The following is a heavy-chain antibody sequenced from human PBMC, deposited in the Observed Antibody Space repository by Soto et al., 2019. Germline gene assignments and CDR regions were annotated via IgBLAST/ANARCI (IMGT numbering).Heavy chain of an antibody. V-gene: IGHV4-34*01. J-gene: IGHJ4*02. CDR3: ARGPSVRVPAAIVY. D-gene: IGHD2-2*01. CDR1: GGSFSGYY. CDR2: INHSGST. Sequence: QVQLQQWGAGLLKPSETLSLTCAVYGGSFSGYYWSWIRQPPGKGLEWIGEINHSGSTNYNPSLKSRVTISVDTSKNQFSLKLSSVTAADTAVYYCARGPSVRVPAAIVYWGQGTLVTVSS.